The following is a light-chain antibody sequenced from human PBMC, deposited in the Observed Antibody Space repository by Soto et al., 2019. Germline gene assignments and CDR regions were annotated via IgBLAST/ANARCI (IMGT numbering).Light chain of an antibody. Sequence: QSALTQPRSVSGSPGQSVTISCTGTSSDVGAYVYVSWYQQHPGKAPKLIIYEVSRRPSGVPERFSGSKSGNTASLTVSGLQAEDEAHYYCSSYAGSNNFVFGTGTKLTVL. V-gene: IGLV2-11*01. CDR1: SSDVGAYVY. CDR2: EVS. CDR3: SSYAGSNNFV. J-gene: IGLJ1*01.